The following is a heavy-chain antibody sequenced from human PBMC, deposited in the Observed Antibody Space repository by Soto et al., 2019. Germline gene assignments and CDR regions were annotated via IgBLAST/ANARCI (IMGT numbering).Heavy chain of an antibody. CDR1: GGTFSSYT. CDR2: ITPTLNIA. D-gene: IGHD1-26*01. J-gene: IGHJ4*02. Sequence: QLQLVQSGAEVREPGSSVKVSCKASGGTFSSYTVIWVRQAPGQGLGWMGGITPTLNIAKYAEKFQGRVTMTADESTSTVNMHLSSLRSEDTAVYFCARGYYSGSNPSSFDYWGQGTLVAVSS. V-gene: IGHV1-69*01. CDR3: ARGYYSGSNPSSFDY.